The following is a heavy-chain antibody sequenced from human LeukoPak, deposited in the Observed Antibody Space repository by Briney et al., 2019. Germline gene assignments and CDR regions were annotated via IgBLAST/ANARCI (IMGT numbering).Heavy chain of an antibody. D-gene: IGHD3-9*01. CDR2: INHSGST. V-gene: IGHV4-34*01. CDR1: GGSFSGCY. Sequence: KSSETLSLTCAVYGGSFSGCYWSWIRQPPGKGLEWIGEINHSGSTNYNPSLKSRVTISVDTSKNQFSLKLSSVTAADTAVYYCARRLRYFDWVHFDYWGQGTLVTVSS. J-gene: IGHJ4*02. CDR3: ARRLRYFDWVHFDY.